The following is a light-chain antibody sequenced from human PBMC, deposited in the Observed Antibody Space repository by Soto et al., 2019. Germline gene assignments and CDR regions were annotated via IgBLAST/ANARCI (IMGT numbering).Light chain of an antibody. CDR1: QTVNNRY. Sequence: DIVLPQSPGTVSLSPGERATLSCRASQTVNNRYLAWYQQKPGQAPRLFIYGASSRATGIPDRFSGSGSGTDFTLTISRLEPEDFAVYYCQLYDNSPTFGGGTKVEIK. CDR2: GAS. CDR3: QLYDNSPT. V-gene: IGKV3-20*01. J-gene: IGKJ4*01.